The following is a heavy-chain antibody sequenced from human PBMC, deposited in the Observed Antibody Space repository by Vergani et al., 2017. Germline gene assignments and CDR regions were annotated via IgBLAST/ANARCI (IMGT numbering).Heavy chain of an antibody. D-gene: IGHD2-8*01. Sequence: EVQLVESGGGLVKPGGSLRLSCAASGFSFSSYSMNWVRQAPGKGLEWVASISGSSSYVFYRDAVEGRFTIIRDNAKKSVYLQMNSLRAEDTAMYFCARGLWDCTHIRCSPPSYWGQGTQVTVSS. CDR1: GFSFSSYS. J-gene: IGHJ4*02. CDR3: ARGLWDCTHIRCSPPSY. V-gene: IGHV3-21*02. CDR2: ISGSSSYV.